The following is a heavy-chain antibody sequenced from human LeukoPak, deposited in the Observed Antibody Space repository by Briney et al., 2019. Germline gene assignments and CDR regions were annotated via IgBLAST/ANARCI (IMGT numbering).Heavy chain of an antibody. V-gene: IGHV3-74*01. J-gene: IGHJ4*02. Sequence: GGSLRLSCAASGFTFSSYWMHWVRQAPGKGLVWVSRINSGGSSTSYADSVKGRFTISRDNAKNTLYLQMNSLRAEDTAVYYCARVVGARDLRFDYWGQGTLVTVSS. D-gene: IGHD1-26*01. CDR3: ARVVGARDLRFDY. CDR2: INSGGSST. CDR1: GFTFSSYW.